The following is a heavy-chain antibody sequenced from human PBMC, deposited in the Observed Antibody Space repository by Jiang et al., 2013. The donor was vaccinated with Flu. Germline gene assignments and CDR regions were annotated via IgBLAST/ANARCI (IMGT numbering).Heavy chain of an antibody. CDR3: ARDSGWSGSYGTSI. D-gene: IGHD1-26*01. CDR1: GFTFSSYE. CDR2: ISSSGSTI. J-gene: IGHJ3*02. Sequence: SLRLSCAASGFTFSSYEMNWVRQAPGKGLEWVSYISSSGSTIYYADSVKGRFTISRDNAKNSLYLQMNSLRAEDTAVYYCARDSGWSGSYGTSIWGQGTMVTVSS. V-gene: IGHV3-48*03.